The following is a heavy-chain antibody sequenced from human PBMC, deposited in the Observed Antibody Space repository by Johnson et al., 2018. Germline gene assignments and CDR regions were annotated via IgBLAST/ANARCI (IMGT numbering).Heavy chain of an antibody. D-gene: IGHD4-17*01. CDR2: ISWNSGSI. CDR1: GFTFDDYA. J-gene: IGHJ6*02. V-gene: IGHV3-9*01. Sequence: VQLVQSGGGLVQPGRSLRLSCAASGFTFDDYAMHWVRQAPGKGLEWVSGISWNSGSIGYAASVKGRFTNSRDNAKNSLYLQMNSLRAEDTALYYCAKDLYGDYGMDVWGQGTTVTVSS. CDR3: AKDLYGDYGMDV.